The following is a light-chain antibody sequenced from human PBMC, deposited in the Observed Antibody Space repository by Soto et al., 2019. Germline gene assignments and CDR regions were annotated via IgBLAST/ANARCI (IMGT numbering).Light chain of an antibody. J-gene: IGKJ4*01. Sequence: EIVLTQSPGTLSLSPGESATLSCRASQSVSSNLSWYQQQAGQAPRLLINGASTRATGIAARFSGSGSGTEFTLTISSLKSEDFAVSYCQQYNNWPAFGGGTKGGY. CDR3: QQYNNWPA. CDR1: QSVSSN. CDR2: GAS. V-gene: IGKV3-15*01.